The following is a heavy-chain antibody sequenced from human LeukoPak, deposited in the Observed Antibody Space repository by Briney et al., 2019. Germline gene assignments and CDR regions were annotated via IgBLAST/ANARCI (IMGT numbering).Heavy chain of an antibody. CDR3: AELGITMIGGV. D-gene: IGHD3-10*02. Sequence: GGSLRLSCAASGFTFDDYGMSWVRQPPGKGLEWVSGINWNGGTTGYVDSVKGRFTISRDNAKNSLYLQMNSLRAEDTAVYYCAELGITMIGGVWGKGTTVTISS. J-gene: IGHJ6*04. CDR1: GFTFDDYG. V-gene: IGHV3-20*04. CDR2: INWNGGTT.